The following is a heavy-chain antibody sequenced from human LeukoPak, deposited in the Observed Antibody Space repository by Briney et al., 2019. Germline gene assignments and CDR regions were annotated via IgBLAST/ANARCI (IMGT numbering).Heavy chain of an antibody. CDR1: GFTFDDYG. CDR3: ARGYCSGNSCRLFDY. D-gene: IGHD2-15*01. CDR2: DTWSAGST. J-gene: IGHJ4*02. Sequence: GGSLRLSCAASGFTFDDYGMAWVRQPPGKGLEWVYGDTWSAGSTGYADSVKGRFTISRDNAKSSLYLQMNSLRAEDTALYYCARGYCSGNSCRLFDYWGQGTLVTVSS. V-gene: IGHV3-20*04.